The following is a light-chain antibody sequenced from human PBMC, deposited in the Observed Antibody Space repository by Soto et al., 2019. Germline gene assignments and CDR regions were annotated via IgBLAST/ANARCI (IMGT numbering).Light chain of an antibody. J-gene: IGKJ4*01. V-gene: IGKV3-11*01. CDR3: QQHSNWPLT. CDR1: QTVRNN. CDR2: DAS. Sequence: EIVMTQSPATLSVSPGERATLSFSASQTVRNNLAWYQQRPGQAPRLLIYDASSRATGIPARFSGSGSGTDFTLTISSLEPEDFAVYYCQQHSNWPLTFGGGTKVDIK.